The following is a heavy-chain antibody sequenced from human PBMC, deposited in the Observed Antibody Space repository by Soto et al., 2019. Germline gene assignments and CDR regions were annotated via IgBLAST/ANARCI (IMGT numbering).Heavy chain of an antibody. CDR3: ARASLAPAAVHDAFDM. CDR1: GGSISGSSFY. D-gene: IGHD2-2*01. V-gene: IGHV4-39*01. Sequence: QLQLQGSGPGLVKPSETLSLTCSVCGGSISGSSFYWAWIRQPPGKGLEWIGSIYYSGTIYYNPSLKSRVTISADTSKNEFSLRLSCVTAADTAVYYCARASLAPAAVHDAFDMWGQGTMVTVSS. CDR2: IYYSGTI. J-gene: IGHJ3*02.